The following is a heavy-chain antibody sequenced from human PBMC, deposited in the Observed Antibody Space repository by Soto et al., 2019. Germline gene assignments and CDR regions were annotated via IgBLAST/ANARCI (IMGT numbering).Heavy chain of an antibody. J-gene: IGHJ5*02. CDR1: GGSISSYY. CDR2: IYYSGST. Sequence: XETLSLTCTVSGGSISSYYWSWIRQPPGKGLEWIGYIYYSGSTNYNPSLKSRVTISVDTSKNQFSLKLSSVTAADTAVYYCAREVPAAITWFDPWGQGTLVTVSS. V-gene: IGHV4-59*01. CDR3: AREVPAAITWFDP. D-gene: IGHD2-2*02.